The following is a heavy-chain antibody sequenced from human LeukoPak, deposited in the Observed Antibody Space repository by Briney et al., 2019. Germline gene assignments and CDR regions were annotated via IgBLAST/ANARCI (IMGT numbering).Heavy chain of an antibody. CDR2: IYYSGST. D-gene: IGHD3-16*02. J-gene: IGHJ4*02. CDR1: GGSISSYY. Sequence: PSETLSLTCTVSGGSISSYYWSWIRQPPGKGLEWIGYIYYSGSTNYNPSLKSRVTISVDTSNNQFSLKLSSLTAADTAVYYCASGDYLWGSYLGYWGQGTLVTVSS. CDR3: ASGDYLWGSYLGY. V-gene: IGHV4-59*08.